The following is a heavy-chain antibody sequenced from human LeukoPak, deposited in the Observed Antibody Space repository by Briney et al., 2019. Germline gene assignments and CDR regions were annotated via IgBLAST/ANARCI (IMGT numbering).Heavy chain of an antibody. J-gene: IGHJ3*01. CDR2: IKSKTDGGTT. CDR1: GFTFSNAW. Sequence: PGGSLRLSCAASGFTFSNAWMSWVRQAPGKGLEWVGRIKSKTDGGTTDYAAPVKGRFTISRDDSKNTLYLQMNSLRAEDTAVYYCARAVAPSAIEEAFGFWGQGTMVTVSS. D-gene: IGHD5-24*01. CDR3: ARAVAPSAIEEAFGF. V-gene: IGHV3-15*01.